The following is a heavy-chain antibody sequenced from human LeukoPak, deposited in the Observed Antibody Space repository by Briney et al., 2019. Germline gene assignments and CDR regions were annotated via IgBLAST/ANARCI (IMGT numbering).Heavy chain of an antibody. CDR1: GFTFSNHG. V-gene: IGHV3-23*01. J-gene: IGHJ4*02. D-gene: IGHD3-10*01. CDR2: ISPSGDIT. CDR3: VRGGYSSFDY. Sequence: GGSLRLSCAASGFTFSNHGMDWVRQAPGKGLEWVSGISPSGDITYYADAVKGRFTISRDNAKNLLYLQMNSLGAEDTAVYYCVRGGYSSFDYWGQGTLVTVSS.